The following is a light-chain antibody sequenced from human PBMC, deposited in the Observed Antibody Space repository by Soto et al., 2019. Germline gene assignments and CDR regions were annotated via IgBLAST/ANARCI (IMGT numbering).Light chain of an antibody. V-gene: IGKV3-11*01. CDR2: GTS. Sequence: EIVLTQSPATLSLSPGERATLSCRASQSVSSYLAWYQQKPGQAPRLLMSGTSRRVTGIPARFSGSGSGTDFTLTINSLEPEDSAVYYCQQRSNWPSITFGQGTRLEIK. CDR3: QQRSNWPSIT. CDR1: QSVSSY. J-gene: IGKJ5*01.